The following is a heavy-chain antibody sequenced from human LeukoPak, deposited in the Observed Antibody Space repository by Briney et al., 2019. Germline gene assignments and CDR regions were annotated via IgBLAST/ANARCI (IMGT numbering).Heavy chain of an antibody. CDR2: INPNSGGT. CDR1: GYTLTELS. CDR3: ARVQSRHSSSLNY. V-gene: IGHV1-2*02. J-gene: IGHJ4*02. Sequence: ASVKVSCKVSGYTLTELSMHWVRQAPGQGLEWMGWINPNSGGTNYAQKFQGRVTMTRDTSISTAYMELSRLRSDDTAVYYCARVQSRHSSSLNYWGQGTLVTVSS. D-gene: IGHD6-13*01.